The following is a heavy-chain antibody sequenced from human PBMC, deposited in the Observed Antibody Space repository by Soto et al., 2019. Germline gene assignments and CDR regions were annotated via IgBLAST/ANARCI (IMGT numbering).Heavy chain of an antibody. CDR2: IYPGDSDT. V-gene: IGHV5-51*01. D-gene: IGHD7-27*01. CDR3: ARHAPSTGVGTENWFDP. CDR1: GYSFTSYW. Sequence: GESLKISCKGSGYSFTSYWIGWVRQMPGKGLEWMGIIYPGDSDTRYSPSFQGQVTISADKSISTAYLQWSSLKASDTAMYYCARHAPSTGVGTENWFDPWGQGTLVTVSS. J-gene: IGHJ5*02.